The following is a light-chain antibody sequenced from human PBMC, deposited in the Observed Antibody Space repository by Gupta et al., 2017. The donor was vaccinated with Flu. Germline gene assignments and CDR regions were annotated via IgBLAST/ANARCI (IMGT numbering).Light chain of an antibody. CDR1: QTINSY. CDR2: AAS. V-gene: IGKV1-39*01. CDR3: QQSNDLPYT. J-gene: IGKJ2*01. Sequence: GDRVTITCRASQTINSYLNWYQQKPGKAPKLLILAASSLQSGVPSRFSGSGSGTDFTLTISSLQPEDFASYYCQQSNDLPYTFGQGTKLEIK.